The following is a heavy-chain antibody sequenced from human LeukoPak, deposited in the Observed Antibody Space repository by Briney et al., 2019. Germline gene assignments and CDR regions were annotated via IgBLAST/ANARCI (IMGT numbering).Heavy chain of an antibody. J-gene: IGHJ3*02. V-gene: IGHV3-23*01. CDR3: ARPTTVTTISADAFDI. Sequence: PGGSLRLSCAASGFTFNYYAMIWVRQAPGKGLEWVSGISGTPGTTHYADSVKGRFTISRDNSKNTLYLQMNSLRAEDSSVYYCARPTTVTTISADAFDIWGQGTMVTVSS. CDR2: ISGTPGTT. D-gene: IGHD4-17*01. CDR1: GFTFNYYA.